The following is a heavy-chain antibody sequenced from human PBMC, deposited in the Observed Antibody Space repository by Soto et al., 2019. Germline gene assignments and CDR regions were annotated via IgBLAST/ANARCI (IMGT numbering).Heavy chain of an antibody. CDR2: ISAYNGNT. V-gene: IGHV1-18*01. Sequence: ASVKVSCKASGYTFTSYGISWVRQAPGQGLEWMGWISAYNGNTNYAQKLQGRVTMTTDTSTSTAYMELSSLRSEDTAVYYCARGQESITMVRGVIIDYYYYGMDVWGQGTTVTVSS. CDR3: ARGQESITMVRGVIIDYYYYGMDV. D-gene: IGHD3-10*01. CDR1: GYTFTSYG. J-gene: IGHJ6*02.